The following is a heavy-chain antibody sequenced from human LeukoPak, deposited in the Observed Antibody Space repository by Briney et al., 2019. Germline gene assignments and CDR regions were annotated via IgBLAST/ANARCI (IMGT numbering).Heavy chain of an antibody. Sequence: GASVKVSCKVSGYTLTELSMHWVRQAPGKGLEWMGGFDPEDGETIYAQKFQGRVTITADKSTSTAYMELSSLRFEDTAVYYCARGSNYGSGSYYLHYYGMDVWGKGTTVTVSS. J-gene: IGHJ6*04. CDR2: FDPEDGET. CDR3: ARGSNYGSGSYYLHYYGMDV. V-gene: IGHV1-24*01. CDR1: GYTLTELS. D-gene: IGHD3-10*01.